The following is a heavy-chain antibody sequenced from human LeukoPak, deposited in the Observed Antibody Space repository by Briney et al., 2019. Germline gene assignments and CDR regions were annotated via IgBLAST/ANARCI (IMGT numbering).Heavy chain of an antibody. CDR3: ARAPRDYGSGSYLYYYFDY. CDR1: VGSISSYY. CDR2: IYYSGST. V-gene: IGHV4-59*01. D-gene: IGHD3-10*01. J-gene: IGHJ4*02. Sequence: PSETLSLTCTVSVGSISSYYWSWIRQPPGKGLEGIGYIYYSGSTNYNPSLKSRVTISVDTSKNQFSLKLSSVTAADTAVYYCARAPRDYGSGSYLYYYFDYWGQGTLVTVSS.